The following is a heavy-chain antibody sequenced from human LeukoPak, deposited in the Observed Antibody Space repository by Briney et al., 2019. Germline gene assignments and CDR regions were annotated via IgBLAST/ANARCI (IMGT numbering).Heavy chain of an antibody. CDR3: ARDGKGYCSSTSCWGSAFDI. J-gene: IGHJ3*02. CDR2: IYYSGST. V-gene: IGHV4-59*01. Sequence: ETLSLTCTGFGGSISSYYWSWIRQPPGKGLEWIGYIYYSGSTNYNPSLKSRVTISVDTSKNQFSPKLSSVTAADTAVYYCARDGKGYCSSTSCWGSAFDIWGQGTMVTVSS. D-gene: IGHD2-2*01. CDR1: GGSISSYY.